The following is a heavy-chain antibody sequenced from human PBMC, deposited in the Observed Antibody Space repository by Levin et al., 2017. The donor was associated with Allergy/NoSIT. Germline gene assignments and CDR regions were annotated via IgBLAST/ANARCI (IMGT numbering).Heavy chain of an antibody. CDR2: INPNSGNA. CDR3: ARGRATDY. Sequence: SVKVSCKASGYTFTGLFIHWVRQARGQGLEWMGGINPNSGNAKYAQKFQGRVTMTSDTSIDTAYVELSRLTSDDTAVYYCARGRATDYWGQGTPVTVSS. CDR1: GYTFTGLF. J-gene: IGHJ4*02. V-gene: IGHV1-2*02.